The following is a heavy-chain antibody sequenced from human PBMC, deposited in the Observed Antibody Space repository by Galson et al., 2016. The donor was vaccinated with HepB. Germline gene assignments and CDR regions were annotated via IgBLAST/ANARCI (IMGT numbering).Heavy chain of an antibody. CDR1: GFTFGTYW. D-gene: IGHD3-10*01. CDR3: VTDDPGLGIES. J-gene: IGHJ4*02. V-gene: IGHV3-74*01. Sequence: SLRLSCAASGFTFGTYWMHWVRQVPGKGLLWVSHINSDETGSTYADSVKGRFTISRGNARNTLYLQMNSLRAEDSGVYYCVTDDPGLGIESWGQGTLVTVSS. CDR2: INSDETGS.